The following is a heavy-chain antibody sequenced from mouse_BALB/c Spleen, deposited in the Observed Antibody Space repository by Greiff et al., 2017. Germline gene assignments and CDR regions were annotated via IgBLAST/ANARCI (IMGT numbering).Heavy chain of an antibody. CDR3: ARAPGTSAFDY. CDR1: GFTFSDYY. V-gene: IGHV5-4*02. CDR2: ISDGGSYT. Sequence: EVKVEESGGGLVKPGGSLKLSCAASGFTFSDYYMYWVRQTPEKRLEWVATISDGGSYTYYPDSVKGRFTISRDNAKNNLYLQMSSLKSEDTAMYYCARAPGTSAFDYWGQGTTLTVSS. D-gene: IGHD4-1*01. J-gene: IGHJ2*01.